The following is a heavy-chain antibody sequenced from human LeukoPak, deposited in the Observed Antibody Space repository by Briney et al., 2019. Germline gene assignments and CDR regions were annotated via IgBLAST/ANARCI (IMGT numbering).Heavy chain of an antibody. Sequence: MSSETLSLTCTVSGVSISSSSYYWGWIRQPPGKGLEWIGSIYYSGSTYYNPSLKSRVTISVDTSKNQSSLKLSSVTAADTAVYYCARLSSSGWYYYYYGMDVWGQGTTVTVSS. CDR1: GVSISSSSYY. CDR2: IYYSGST. V-gene: IGHV4-39*01. CDR3: ARLSSSGWYYYYYGMDV. J-gene: IGHJ6*02. D-gene: IGHD6-19*01.